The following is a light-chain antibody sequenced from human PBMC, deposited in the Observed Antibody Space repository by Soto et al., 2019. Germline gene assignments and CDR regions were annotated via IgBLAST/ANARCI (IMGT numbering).Light chain of an antibody. CDR2: KAS. CDR1: QNISGW. Sequence: DIPMTQSPSTLAASLGGRVTITCRASQNISGWLAWYQQKPGKAPNLLIYKASTLGNGVPSRFSGSGSGTEFTLTINSLQPEDFATYYCQQYISFSDSFGQGTKLEIK. V-gene: IGKV1-5*03. J-gene: IGKJ2*01. CDR3: QQYISFSDS.